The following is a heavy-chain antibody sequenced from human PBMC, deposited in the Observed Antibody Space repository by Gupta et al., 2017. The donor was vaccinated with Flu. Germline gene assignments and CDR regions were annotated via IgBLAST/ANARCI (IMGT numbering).Heavy chain of an antibody. D-gene: IGHD1-26*01. CDR1: GFIFSNYW. V-gene: IGHV3-74*03. CDR2: IHRDGSTT. CDR3: ARNWEGIDY. Sequence: EVQLVESGGGLVQPGGSLRLSCAASGFIFSNYWMYWVRQATGKGLVWVSRIHRDGSTTQYADSVKGRFTISRDNAKDTLYLQMNSLRAEDTAVYYCARNWEGIDYWGQGTLVTVSS. J-gene: IGHJ4*02.